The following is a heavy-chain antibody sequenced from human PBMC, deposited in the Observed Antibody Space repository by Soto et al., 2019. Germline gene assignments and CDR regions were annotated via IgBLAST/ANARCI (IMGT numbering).Heavy chain of an antibody. V-gene: IGHV4-31*03. CDR2: IYYSGST. Sequence: PSETLSLTCTVSGGSISSGGYYCSWIRQHPWKGLEWIGYIYYSGSTYYNPSLKSRVTISVDTSKNQFSLKLSSVTAADTAVYYCARETRTIQQQVQRYSYYYGMDGWGQGTTATVSS. CDR1: GGSISSGGYY. CDR3: ARETRTIQQQVQRYSYYYGMDG. J-gene: IGHJ6*02. D-gene: IGHD6-13*01.